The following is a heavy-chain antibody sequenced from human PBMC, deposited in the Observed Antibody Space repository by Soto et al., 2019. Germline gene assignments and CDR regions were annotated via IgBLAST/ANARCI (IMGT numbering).Heavy chain of an antibody. CDR3: ARVPGNTKMGSHAIDY. CDR2: ISYDGSNK. V-gene: IGHV3-30-3*01. D-gene: IGHD2-8*01. J-gene: IGHJ4*02. Sequence: QVQLVESGGGVVQPGRSLRLSCAASGFTFSSYAMHWVRQAPGKGLEWVAVISYDGSNKYYADSVKGRFTISRDNSKNXLYLQMNSLRAEDTAVYYCARVPGNTKMGSHAIDYWGQGTLVTVSS. CDR1: GFTFSSYA.